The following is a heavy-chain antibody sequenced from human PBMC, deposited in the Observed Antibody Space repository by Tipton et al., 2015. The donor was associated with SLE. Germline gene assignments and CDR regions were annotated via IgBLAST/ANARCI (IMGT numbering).Heavy chain of an antibody. Sequence: TLSLTCTVSGGSIMNTHYSWGWVRQPPGKGLDWIGTMYFSGNTYYNPSLKGRVAISLDTSKNQLSLNLSSVTAADTAVYYCARQAHDTGWYEHFDHWGQGTLVAVSS. J-gene: IGHJ4*02. D-gene: IGHD6-19*01. CDR2: MYFSGNT. V-gene: IGHV4-39*07. CDR1: GGSIMNTHYS. CDR3: ARQAHDTGWYEHFDH.